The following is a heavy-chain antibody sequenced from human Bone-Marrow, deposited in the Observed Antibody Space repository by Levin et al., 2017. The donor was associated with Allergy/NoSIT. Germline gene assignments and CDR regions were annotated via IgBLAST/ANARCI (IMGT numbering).Heavy chain of an antibody. CDR1: GGSISSGDYY. CDR3: ARELRVYCSGGSCSSGETFDY. D-gene: IGHD2-15*01. V-gene: IGHV4-30-4*01. Sequence: PSETLSLTCTVSGGSISSGDYYWSWIRQPPGKGLEWIGYIYYSGSTYYNPSLKSRVTISVDTSKNQFSLKLSSVTAADTAVYYCARELRVYCSGGSCSSGETFDYWGQGTLVTVSS. CDR2: IYYSGST. J-gene: IGHJ4*02.